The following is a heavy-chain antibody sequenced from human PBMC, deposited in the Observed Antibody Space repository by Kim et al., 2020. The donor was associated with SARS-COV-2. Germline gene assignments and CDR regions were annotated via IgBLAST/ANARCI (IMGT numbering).Heavy chain of an antibody. CDR1: GGSFSGYY. CDR3: ARGLGSSSSNDYYYYMDV. CDR2: INHSGST. J-gene: IGHJ6*03. Sequence: SETLSLTCAVYGGSFSGYYWSWIRQPPGKGLEWIGEINHSGSTNYNPSLKSRVTISVDTSKNQFSLKLSSVTAADTAVYYCARGLGSSSSNDYYYYMDV. D-gene: IGHD6-6*01. V-gene: IGHV4-34*01.